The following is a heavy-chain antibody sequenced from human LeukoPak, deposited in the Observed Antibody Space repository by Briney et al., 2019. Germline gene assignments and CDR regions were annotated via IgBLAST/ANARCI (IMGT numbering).Heavy chain of an antibody. V-gene: IGHV1-2*02. D-gene: IGHD1-14*01. J-gene: IGHJ4*02. CDR3: ARVRDVTGLLY. Sequence: GASVKVSRKASGYTFTDYFLHWVRQAPGRGLEWMAWINPKTGDTKYTQKLQGRVTVTRDTSISTLSMELSRLMSDDTAVYYCARVRDVTGLLYWGQGTLVTVSS. CDR1: GYTFTDYF. CDR2: INPKTGDT.